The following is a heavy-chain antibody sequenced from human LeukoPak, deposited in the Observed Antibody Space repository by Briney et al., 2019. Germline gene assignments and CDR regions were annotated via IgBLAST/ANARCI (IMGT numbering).Heavy chain of an antibody. CDR1: GYTFRDFA. J-gene: IGHJ4*02. Sequence: GESLRLSCIGSGYTFRDFAMSWGRQVPRRSRHFVSSISDTGKVVFYTDSVRGRATVSRDNSKSTLYLQLSDVTAADTAVYYCDNGEWWGPGTQVVVSS. V-gene: IGHV3-23*01. D-gene: IGHD3-3*01. CDR3: DNGEW. CDR2: ISDTGKVV.